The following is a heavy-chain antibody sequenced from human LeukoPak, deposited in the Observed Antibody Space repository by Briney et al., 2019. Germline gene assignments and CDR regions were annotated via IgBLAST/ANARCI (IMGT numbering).Heavy chain of an antibody. D-gene: IGHD3-3*01. CDR2: ILHSGST. Sequence: SQTLSLTCAASGDSITSGTYYWSWIRQPPGKGLEWTGYILHSGSTYYNPSLKSRVTISVDTSKSQFSLKLSSVTAADTAVYFCARTRDFWNGYFDYWGQGILVTVSS. J-gene: IGHJ4*02. CDR3: ARTRDFWNGYFDY. CDR1: GDSITSGTYY. V-gene: IGHV4-30-2*01.